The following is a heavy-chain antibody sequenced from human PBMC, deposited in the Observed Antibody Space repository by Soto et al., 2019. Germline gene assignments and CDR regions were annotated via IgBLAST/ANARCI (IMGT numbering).Heavy chain of an antibody. CDR2: ISYDGSNK. Sequence: PGGSLRLSCAASGFTFSSYGMHWVRQAPGKGLEWVAVISYDGSNKYYADSVKGRFTISRDNSKNTLYLQMNSLRAEDTAVYYCAKDFAPDPYGDKSIDYWGQGTLVTVSS. CDR3: AKDFAPDPYGDKSIDY. V-gene: IGHV3-30*18. CDR1: GFTFSSYG. D-gene: IGHD4-17*01. J-gene: IGHJ4*02.